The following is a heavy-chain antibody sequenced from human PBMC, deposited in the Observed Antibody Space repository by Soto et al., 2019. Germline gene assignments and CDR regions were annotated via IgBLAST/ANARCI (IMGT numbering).Heavy chain of an antibody. V-gene: IGHV3-21*01. Sequence: EVQLVESGGGLVKPGGSLRLSCAASGFTFSSYSMNWVRQAPGKGLEWVSSISSSSSYIYYAYSVKGRFTISRDNAKNSLYLQMNSLRAEDTAVYYCARDTRSSSSWYGSFSWGQGTLVTVSS. J-gene: IGHJ4*02. CDR3: ARDTRSSSSWYGSFS. CDR2: ISSSSSYI. CDR1: GFTFSSYS. D-gene: IGHD6-13*01.